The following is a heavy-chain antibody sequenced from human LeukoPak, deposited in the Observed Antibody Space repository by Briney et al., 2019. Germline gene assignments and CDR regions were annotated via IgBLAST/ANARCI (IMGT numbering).Heavy chain of an antibody. V-gene: IGHV3-48*03. CDR1: GFTFSSYE. CDR3: ARDHGAVAGTNGFDY. J-gene: IGHJ4*02. Sequence: PGGSLRLSCAASGFTFSSYEMNCVRQAPGKGLEWVSYISSSGSTIYYADSVKGRFTISRDNAKNSLYLQMNSLRAEDAAVYYCARDHGAVAGTNGFDYWGQGTLVTVSS. CDR2: ISSSGSTI. D-gene: IGHD6-19*01.